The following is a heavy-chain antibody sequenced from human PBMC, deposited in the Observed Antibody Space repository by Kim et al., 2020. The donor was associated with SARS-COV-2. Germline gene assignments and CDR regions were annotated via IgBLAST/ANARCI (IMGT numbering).Heavy chain of an antibody. V-gene: IGHV3-30*18. CDR3: AKDHPNSSGWYE. J-gene: IGHJ4*02. Sequence: GGSLRLSCAASGFTFSSYGMHWVRQAPGKGLEWVAVISYDGSNKYYADSVKGRFTISRDNSKNTLYLQMNSLRAEDTAVYYCAKDHPNSSGWYEWGQGTLVTVSS. CDR1: GFTFSSYG. D-gene: IGHD6-19*01. CDR2: ISYDGSNK.